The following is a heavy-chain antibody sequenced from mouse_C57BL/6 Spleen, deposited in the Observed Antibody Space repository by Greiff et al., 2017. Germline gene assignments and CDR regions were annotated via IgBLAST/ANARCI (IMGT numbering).Heavy chain of an antibody. CDR2: ISSGSSTI. J-gene: IGHJ4*01. Sequence: DVKLVESGGGLVKPGGSLKLSCAASGFTFSDYGMHWVRQAPEKGLEWVAYISSGSSTIYYADTVKGRFTISRDNAKNTLFLQMTSLRSEDTAMYYCARGRQGAMDYWGQGTSVTVSS. V-gene: IGHV5-17*01. CDR3: ARGRQGAMDY. CDR1: GFTFSDYG.